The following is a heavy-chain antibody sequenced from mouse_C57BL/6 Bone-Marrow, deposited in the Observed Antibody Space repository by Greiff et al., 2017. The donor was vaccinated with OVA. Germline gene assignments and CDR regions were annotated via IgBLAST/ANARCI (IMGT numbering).Heavy chain of an antibody. CDR3: ARHLRNYGSSWLAY. CDR1: GFTFSSYG. CDR2: ISSGGSYT. J-gene: IGHJ3*01. V-gene: IGHV5-6*01. D-gene: IGHD1-1*01. Sequence: EVKLMESGGDLVKPGGSLKLSCAASGFTFSSYGMSWVRQTPDKRLAWVATISSGGSYTYYPDSVKGRFTISRDNAKNTLYLQMSSLKSEYTAMDYCARHLRNYGSSWLAYWGQGTLVTVSA.